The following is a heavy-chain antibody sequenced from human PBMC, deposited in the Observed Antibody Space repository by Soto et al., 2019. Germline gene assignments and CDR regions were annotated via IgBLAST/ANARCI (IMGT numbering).Heavy chain of an antibody. J-gene: IGHJ6*02. D-gene: IGHD2-2*01. V-gene: IGHV5-51*01. CDR2: IDPGDSDT. Sequence: ESLKISCKGSGYTFTSYWIGWVRQMPGKGLEWMGIIDPGDSDTRYSPSFQGQVTISADKSISTAYLQWSSLKASDTAMYYCAAGIVVVTAAWAYYYGMDVWGQGTTVPVS. CDR3: AAGIVVVTAAWAYYYGMDV. CDR1: GYTFTSYW.